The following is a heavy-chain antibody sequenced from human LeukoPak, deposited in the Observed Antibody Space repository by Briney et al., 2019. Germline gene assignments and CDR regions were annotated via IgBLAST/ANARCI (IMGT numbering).Heavy chain of an antibody. Sequence: SETLSLTCTVSGGSISSSSYYWGWIRQPPGKGLEWIGSIYYSGSTYYNPSLKSRVTISVDTSKNQFSLKLSSVTAADTAVYYCASDYGDYLGYNWFDPWGQGTLVTVSS. CDR1: GGSISSSSYY. D-gene: IGHD4-17*01. V-gene: IGHV4-39*07. CDR2: IYYSGST. J-gene: IGHJ5*02. CDR3: ASDYGDYLGYNWFDP.